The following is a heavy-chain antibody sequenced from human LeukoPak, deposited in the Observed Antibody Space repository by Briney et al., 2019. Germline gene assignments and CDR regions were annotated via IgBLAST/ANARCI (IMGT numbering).Heavy chain of an antibody. V-gene: IGHV3-30*18. D-gene: IGHD5-12*01. CDR1: GFTFSSYG. CDR2: ISYDGSNK. Sequence: GGSLRLSCAASGFTFSSYGMHRVRQAPGKGLEWVAVISYDGSNKYYADSVKGRFTISRDNSQNTLYLQMNSLRAEDTAVYYCAKGWLPDYWGQGTLVTVSS. CDR3: AKGWLPDY. J-gene: IGHJ4*02.